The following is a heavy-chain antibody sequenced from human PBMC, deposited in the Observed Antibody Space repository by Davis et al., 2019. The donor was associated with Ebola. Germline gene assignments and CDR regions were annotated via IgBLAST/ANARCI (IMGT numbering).Heavy chain of an antibody. Sequence: GESLKISCAASGFTFSSSSMNWVRQAPGKGLEWVSYISSSSSTIYYADSVKGRFTISRDNAKNSLYLQMNSLRDEDTAVYYCARESGGIRGSSGDIWGQGTMVTVSS. CDR1: GFTFSSSS. CDR2: ISSSSSTI. V-gene: IGHV3-48*02. J-gene: IGHJ3*02. CDR3: ARESGGIRGSSGDI. D-gene: IGHD3-3*02.